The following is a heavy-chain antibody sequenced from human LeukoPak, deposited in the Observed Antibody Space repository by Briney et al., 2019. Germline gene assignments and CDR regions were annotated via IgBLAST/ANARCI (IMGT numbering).Heavy chain of an antibody. J-gene: IGHJ4*02. CDR3: ARDTLTYCSGGSCYSGGFDY. D-gene: IGHD2-15*01. CDR2: IYSGGST. V-gene: IGHV3-66*01. Sequence: GGSLRLSCAASGFTFSSYAMHWVRQAPGKGLEWVSVIYSGGSTYYADSVKGRFTISRDNSKNTLYLQMNSLRAEDTAVYYCARDTLTYCSGGSCYSGGFDYWGQGTLVTVSS. CDR1: GFTFSSYA.